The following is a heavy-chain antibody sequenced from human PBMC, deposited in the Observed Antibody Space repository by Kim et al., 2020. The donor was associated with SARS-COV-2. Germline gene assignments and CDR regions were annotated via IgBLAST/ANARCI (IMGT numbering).Heavy chain of an antibody. D-gene: IGHD5-12*01. V-gene: IGHV3-53*01. CDR2: IYSGGST. CDR1: GFTVSSNY. CDR3: AREYSGYGNWFDP. J-gene: IGHJ5*02. Sequence: GGSLRLSCAASGFTVSSNYMSWVRQAPGKGLEWVAVIYSGGSTYYADSVKGRFTISRDNSKNTLDLQMNSLSAEDTAVYYCAREYSGYGNWFDPWGQGTLVTVSS.